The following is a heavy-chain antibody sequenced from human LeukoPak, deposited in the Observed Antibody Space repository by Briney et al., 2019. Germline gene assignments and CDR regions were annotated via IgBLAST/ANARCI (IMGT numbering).Heavy chain of an antibody. D-gene: IGHD6-13*01. V-gene: IGHV3-30*18. Sequence: PGRSLRLSCAASGFTFSSYGMHWVRQAPGKGLEWVAVISYDGSNKYYAGSVKGRFTISRDNSKNTLYLQMNSLRAEDTAVYYCAKDSKQLVAFGYWGQGTLVTVSS. CDR1: GFTFSSYG. J-gene: IGHJ4*02. CDR3: AKDSKQLVAFGY. CDR2: ISYDGSNK.